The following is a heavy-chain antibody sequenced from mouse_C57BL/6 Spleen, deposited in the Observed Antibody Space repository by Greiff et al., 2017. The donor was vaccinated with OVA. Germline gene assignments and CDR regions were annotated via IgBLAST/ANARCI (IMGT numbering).Heavy chain of an antibody. CDR1: GYSITSGYY. V-gene: IGHV3-6*01. CDR3: ARGGGSSHDY. J-gene: IGHJ2*01. Sequence: EVKLMESGPGLVKPSQSLSLTCSVTGYSITSGYYWNWIRQFPGNKLEWMGYISYDGSNNYNPSLKNRISITRDTSKNQFFLKLNSVTTEDTATYYCARGGGSSHDYWGQGTTLTVSS. D-gene: IGHD1-1*01. CDR2: ISYDGSN.